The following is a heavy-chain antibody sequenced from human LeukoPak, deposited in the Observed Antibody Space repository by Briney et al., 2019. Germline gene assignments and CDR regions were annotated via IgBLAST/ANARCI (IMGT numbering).Heavy chain of an antibody. CDR1: GYSISSSYY. D-gene: IGHD3-10*01. CDR3: ARGGGSGSHHFDY. J-gene: IGHJ4*02. V-gene: IGHV4-38-2*02. Sequence: PSETLSLTCTVSGYSISSSYYWGWIRQPPGKGLEWIGSIYHSGSTYYNPSLKSRVTISVDTSKNQFSLKLSSVTAADTAVYYCARGGGSGSHHFDYWGQGTLVTVFS. CDR2: IYHSGST.